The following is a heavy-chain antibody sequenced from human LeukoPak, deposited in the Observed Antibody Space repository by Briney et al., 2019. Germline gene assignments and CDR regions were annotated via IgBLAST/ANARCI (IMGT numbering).Heavy chain of an antibody. V-gene: IGHV3-48*01. D-gene: IGHD3-3*01. CDR1: GFTFSSYS. CDR3: ARDLWASAYYDFWSGYWDAFDI. J-gene: IGHJ3*02. Sequence: GGSLRLSCAASGFTFSSYSMNWVRQAPGKGLEWVSYISSSSSTIYYADSVKGRFTISRDNAKNSLYLQMNSLRAEDTAVYYCARDLWASAYYDFWSGYWDAFDIWGQGTMVTVSS. CDR2: ISSSSSTI.